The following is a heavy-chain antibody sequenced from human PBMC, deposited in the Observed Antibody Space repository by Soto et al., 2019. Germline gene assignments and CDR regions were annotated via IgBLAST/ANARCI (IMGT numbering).Heavy chain of an antibody. Sequence: SETLSLTCTVSGGSISGFYWSWIRQPPGEGLEWIGYIFYSGSTNYNPSLKSRVTISVDTSKNQFSLKLSSVTAADTAVYYCARGWVATIRYGMDVWGQGTTVTVSS. V-gene: IGHV4-59*01. D-gene: IGHD5-12*01. CDR2: IFYSGST. CDR1: GGSISGFY. J-gene: IGHJ6*02. CDR3: ARGWVATIRYGMDV.